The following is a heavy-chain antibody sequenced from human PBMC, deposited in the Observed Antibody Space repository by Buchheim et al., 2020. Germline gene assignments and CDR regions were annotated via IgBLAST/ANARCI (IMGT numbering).Heavy chain of an antibody. CDR3: ARGPEGRAFDI. V-gene: IGHV3-66*01. Sequence: EVQLVESGGGLVQTGGSLRLSCAASGFTVSGNYMSWVRQTPGKGLEWVSVIYSGGATYYADSVKGRFTSSRDNSENTLYLQMNSLRDEDTAVYYCARGPEGRAFDIWGQGT. D-gene: IGHD1-14*01. CDR1: GFTVSGNY. CDR2: IYSGGAT. J-gene: IGHJ3*02.